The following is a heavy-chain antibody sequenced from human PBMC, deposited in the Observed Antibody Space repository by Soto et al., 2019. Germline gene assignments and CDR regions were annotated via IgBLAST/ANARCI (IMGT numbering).Heavy chain of an antibody. J-gene: IGHJ5*02. V-gene: IGHV3-23*01. CDR3: VKHAAYQLVSWFDP. CDR1: GYSFSTYA. Sequence: EVQLLESGGGLVQPGGSLRLSCAASGYSFSTYAMNWVRQAPGKGLEWVSGISAGGGSPFIADSVKGRFIISRDNAKDTLYLQMNSLTGEDTAIYYCVKHAAYQLVSWFDPWGQGTLVTVSS. CDR2: ISAGGGSP. D-gene: IGHD1-26*01.